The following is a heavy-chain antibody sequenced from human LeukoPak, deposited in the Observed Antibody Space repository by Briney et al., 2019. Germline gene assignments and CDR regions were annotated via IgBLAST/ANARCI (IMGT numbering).Heavy chain of an antibody. CDR1: GGAISTYY. CDR2: IYTTGST. J-gene: IGHJ4*02. D-gene: IGHD3-3*01. V-gene: IGHV4-4*07. Sequence: PSETLSLTCTVSGGAISTYYWSWIRQPAGKTLDWIGRIYTTGSTNYNPSLKSRVTMSVDTSKNQFSLKLSSVTAADTAVYYCVRSDDFWSGYYGYWGQGTLVTVSS. CDR3: VRSDDFWSGYYGY.